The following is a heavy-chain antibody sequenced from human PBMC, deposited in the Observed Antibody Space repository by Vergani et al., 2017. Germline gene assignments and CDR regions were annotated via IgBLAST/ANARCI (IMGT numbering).Heavy chain of an antibody. D-gene: IGHD3-22*01. J-gene: IGHJ4*02. CDR3: ARLYYYDSSGYSNYFDY. CDR1: GYSFTSYW. CDR2: IYPGDSDT. Sequence: EVQLVQSGAEVKKPGESLKISCKGSGYSFTSYWIGWVRQMPGKGLEWMGIIYPGDSDTSYSPSFQGQVTISADKSISTAYLQWSSLKASDTAMYYCARLYYYDSSGYSNYFDYWGQGTLVTVSS. V-gene: IGHV5-51*03.